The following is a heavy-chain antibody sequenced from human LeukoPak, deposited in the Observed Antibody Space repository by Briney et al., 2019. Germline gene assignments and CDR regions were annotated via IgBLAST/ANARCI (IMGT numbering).Heavy chain of an antibody. Sequence: SETLSLTCTVSGGSISGSYWSWIRQPPGKGLEWIGYIYNPSLKSRVTIGVDTSRNQFSLKLSSVTAAGTAVYYCVRRGGRFDTWGQGTLVTASS. CDR3: VRRGGRFDT. J-gene: IGHJ5*02. V-gene: IGHV4-4*09. CDR1: GGSISGSY.